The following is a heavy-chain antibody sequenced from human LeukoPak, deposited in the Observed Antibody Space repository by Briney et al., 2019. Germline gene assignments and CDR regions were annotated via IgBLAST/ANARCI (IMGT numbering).Heavy chain of an antibody. V-gene: IGHV3-74*01. Sequence: GGSLRLSCAASGFTFSSYWMHWVRQAPGKGLVWVSRINSDGSSTSYADSVKGRFTISRDNAKNTLYLQMNSLRAEDTAVYYCARAPKYYYDSSGYDYWGQGTLVTVSS. CDR1: GFTFSSYW. D-gene: IGHD3-22*01. J-gene: IGHJ4*02. CDR2: INSDGSST. CDR3: ARAPKYYYDSSGYDY.